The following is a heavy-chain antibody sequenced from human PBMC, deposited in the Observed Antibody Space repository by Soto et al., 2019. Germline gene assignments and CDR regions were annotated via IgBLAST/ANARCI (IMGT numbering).Heavy chain of an antibody. CDR1: GGSISSGGYY. D-gene: IGHD2-21*02. CDR3: ARVCGGDCHYGMDV. V-gene: IGHV4-31*03. J-gene: IGHJ6*02. CDR2: IYYSGST. Sequence: QVQLQESGPGLVKPSQILSLACTVSGGSISSGGYYWSWIRQHPGKGLEWIGYIYYSGSTYYNPSLKSRVTISVDTSKNQFSLKLSSVTAADTAAYYCARVCGGDCHYGMDVWGQGTTVTVS.